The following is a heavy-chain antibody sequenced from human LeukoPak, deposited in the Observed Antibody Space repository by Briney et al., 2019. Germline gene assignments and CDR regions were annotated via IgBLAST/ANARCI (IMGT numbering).Heavy chain of an antibody. CDR3: ARARNRPSSGFPGDFDY. J-gene: IGHJ4*02. V-gene: IGHV1-8*01. Sequence: ASVKVSYKASGYTFTSYDINWVRQATGQGLEWMGWMNPNSGNTGYAQKFQGRVTMTRNTSISTAYMELSSLRSEDTAVYYCARARNRPSSGFPGDFDYWGQGTLVTVSS. CDR1: GYTFTSYD. CDR2: MNPNSGNT. D-gene: IGHD6-19*01.